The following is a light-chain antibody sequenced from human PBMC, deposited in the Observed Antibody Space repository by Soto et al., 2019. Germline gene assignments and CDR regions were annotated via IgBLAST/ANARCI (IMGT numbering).Light chain of an antibody. CDR2: GAS. J-gene: IGKJ1*01. V-gene: IGKV1-6*02. CDR3: LQDINYPWT. Sequence: IQMTHSPSSLSASFEDIVTSCCRASQGIGNALGWYQQKPGKPPKVLIYGASNLQSGVPPRFSGSGSGTDFTLAISSLQPEDSATYYCLQDINYPWTFGQGTKVDIK. CDR1: QGIGNA.